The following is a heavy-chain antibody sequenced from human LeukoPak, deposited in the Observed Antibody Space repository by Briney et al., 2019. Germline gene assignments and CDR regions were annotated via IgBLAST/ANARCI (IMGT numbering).Heavy chain of an antibody. CDR3: AKDRESYYYDSSGYHN. V-gene: IGHV3-23*01. CDR1: GFTFSNYA. J-gene: IGHJ4*02. D-gene: IGHD3-22*01. CDR2: ISGSGGST. Sequence: GGSLRLSCAASGFTFSNYAMSWVRQAPGKGLEWVSAISGSGGSTYYADSVKGRFTISRDNSKNTLYLQMNSLRAEDTAVYYCAKDRESYYYDSSGYHNWGQGTLVTVSS.